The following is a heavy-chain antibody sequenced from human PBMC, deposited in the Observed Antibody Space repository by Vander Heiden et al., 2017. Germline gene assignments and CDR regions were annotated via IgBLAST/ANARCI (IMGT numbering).Heavy chain of an antibody. CDR3: ARVRFGEGGSYSHLFDY. D-gene: IGHD1-26*01. Sequence: QVQLVQPGAEMKKPGASVKVSCKASGHTSTGYYMHWVRQAPGQGLEWMGWINPNSGGTNYAQQFQGRVTMTRDTSISTAYMELSRLRSDDTAVYYCARVRFGEGGSYSHLFDYWGQGTLVTVSS. V-gene: IGHV1-2*02. J-gene: IGHJ4*02. CDR1: GHTSTGYY. CDR2: INPNSGGT.